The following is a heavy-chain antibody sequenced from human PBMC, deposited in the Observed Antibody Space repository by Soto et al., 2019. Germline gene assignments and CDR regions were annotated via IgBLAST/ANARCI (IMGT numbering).Heavy chain of an antibody. CDR2: INPSGGST. CDR1: GYTFTSYY. V-gene: IGHV1-46*03. CDR3: ARAPLARYSKALKDAFDI. D-gene: IGHD2-15*01. Sequence: ASVKVSCKASGYTFTSYYMHWVRQAPGQGLEWMGIINPSGGSTSYAQKFQGRVTMTRDTSTSTVYMELSSLRSEYTAVYYCARAPLARYSKALKDAFDIWGQGTMVTV. J-gene: IGHJ3*02.